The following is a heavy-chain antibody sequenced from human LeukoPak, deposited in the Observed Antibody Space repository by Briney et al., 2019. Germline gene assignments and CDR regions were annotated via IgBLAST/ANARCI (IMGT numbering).Heavy chain of an antibody. CDR1: GFTFSNYG. Sequence: PGRSLRLSCVTSGFTFSNYGMHWVRQLPGKGLEWVAVISYDSEGIYHVDSVKGRFTISRDNAKNTLYLQMNSLRAEDTAVYYCARDPGYCSGGSCPHFDYWGQGTLVTVSS. CDR2: ISYDSEGI. J-gene: IGHJ4*02. D-gene: IGHD2-15*01. CDR3: ARDPGYCSGGSCPHFDY. V-gene: IGHV3-30*03.